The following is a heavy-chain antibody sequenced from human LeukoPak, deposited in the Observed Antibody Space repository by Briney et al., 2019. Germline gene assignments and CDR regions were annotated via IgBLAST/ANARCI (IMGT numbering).Heavy chain of an antibody. D-gene: IGHD2-8*01. V-gene: IGHV3-64*01. CDR3: AGDFNGAVDY. Sequence: GGSLRLSCAASGFTFSNYAMHWVRQAPGKGLEYVSAISSNGGSTYYANSVKGRFTISRDNSKNTLYLQMGSLRAEDMAVYYCAGDFNGAVDYWGQGTLVTVSS. CDR1: GFTFSNYA. J-gene: IGHJ4*02. CDR2: ISSNGGST.